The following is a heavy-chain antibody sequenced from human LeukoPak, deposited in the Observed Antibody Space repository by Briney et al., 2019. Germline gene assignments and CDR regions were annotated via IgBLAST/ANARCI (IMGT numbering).Heavy chain of an antibody. J-gene: IGHJ5*02. CDR1: GGSFSGYY. Sequence: SETLSLTCAVYGGSFSGYYWSWIRQPPGKGLEWIGYIFDSGSYNYSPSLKSRVTISLDTSKNQFSLKLSSVTAADTAVYYCARSYDSKVIGSLGWFDPWGQGTLVTVSS. CDR3: ARSYDSKVIGSLGWFDP. V-gene: IGHV4-34*12. CDR2: IFDSGSY. D-gene: IGHD3-10*01.